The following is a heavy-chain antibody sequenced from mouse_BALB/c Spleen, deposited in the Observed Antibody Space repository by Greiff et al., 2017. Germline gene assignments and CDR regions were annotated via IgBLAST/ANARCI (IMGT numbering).Heavy chain of an antibody. CDR3: ARGGGPYFDY. CDR1: GYSITSDYA. J-gene: IGHJ2*01. Sequence: EVKLVESGPGLVKPSQSLSLTCTVTGYSITSDYAWNWIRQFPGNKLEWMGYISYSGSTSYNPSLKSRISITRDTSKNQFFLQLNSVTTEDTATYYCARGGGPYFDYWGQGTTLTVSS. V-gene: IGHV3-2*02. CDR2: ISYSGST.